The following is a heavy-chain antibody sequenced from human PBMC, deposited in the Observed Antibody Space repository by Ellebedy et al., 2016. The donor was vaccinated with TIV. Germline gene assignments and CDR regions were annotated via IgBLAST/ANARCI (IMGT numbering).Heavy chain of an antibody. J-gene: IGHJ6*02. CDR1: GGTFSTYA. Sequence: ASVKVSCKAFGGTFSTYALNWVRQAPGQGLEWIGAFLPMFGTATSAQKFQGRVTITAGESMTTAYMDLSSLRSEDTAVYYCARVLWATVARGVPFHYGMDVWGQGTTVTVTS. CDR2: FLPMFGTA. CDR3: ARVLWATVARGVPFHYGMDV. D-gene: IGHD3-10*01. V-gene: IGHV1-69*13.